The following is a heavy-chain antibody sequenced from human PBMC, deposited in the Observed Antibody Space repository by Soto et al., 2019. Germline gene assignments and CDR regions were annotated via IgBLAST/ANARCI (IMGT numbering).Heavy chain of an antibody. V-gene: IGHV4-39*07. CDR3: ARGLGGSGSYFGSNPYYDYYMDV. CDR2: IYYNGNT. Sequence: ETLSLTCTVSGGSISSSPYYWGWIRQPPGKGLEWIGNIYYNGNTNYNPSLKSRVTISVDTSKNQFSLKMNSVTAADTAVYYCARGLGGSGSYFGSNPYYDYYMDVWGKGTTVTVSS. D-gene: IGHD3-10*01. CDR1: GGSISSSPYY. J-gene: IGHJ6*03.